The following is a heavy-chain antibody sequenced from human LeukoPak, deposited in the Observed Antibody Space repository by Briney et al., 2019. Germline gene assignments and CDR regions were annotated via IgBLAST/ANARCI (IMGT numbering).Heavy chain of an antibody. D-gene: IGHD5-18*01. Sequence: SETLSITCAVYGGSFSGYYWSWIRQPPGKGLEWIGEINHSGSTNYNPSLKSRVTISVDTSKNQFSLKLSSVTAADTAVYYCARGGKQRDFDYWGQGTLVTVSS. CDR2: INHSGST. CDR3: ARGGKQRDFDY. J-gene: IGHJ4*02. V-gene: IGHV4-34*01. CDR1: GGSFSGYY.